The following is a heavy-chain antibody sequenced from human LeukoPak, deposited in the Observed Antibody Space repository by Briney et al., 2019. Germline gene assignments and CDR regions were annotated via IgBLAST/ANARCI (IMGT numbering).Heavy chain of an antibody. D-gene: IGHD6-13*01. J-gene: IGHJ4*02. CDR2: ISRSGATQ. CDR1: GFTLNNYE. V-gene: IGHV3-48*03. Sequence: GGSLRLSCAPSGFTLNNYEMNWVHQVPGEGLEWVSYISRSGATQYYADSVKGRFTISRDNAKNSLYLQMNSLRPEDAAIYYCARDLYSSNWYAFDYWGQGTLVTVS. CDR3: ARDLYSSNWYAFDY.